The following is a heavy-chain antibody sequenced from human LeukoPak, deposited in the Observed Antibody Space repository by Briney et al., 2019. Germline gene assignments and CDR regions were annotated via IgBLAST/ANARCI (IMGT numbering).Heavy chain of an antibody. V-gene: IGHV3-48*01. CDR1: GFTFSSYS. D-gene: IGHD6-13*01. J-gene: IGHJ4*02. CDR2: ISSSSSTI. CDR3: AASLPRSWYGGDY. Sequence: PGGSLRLSCAASGFTFSSYSMNWVRQAPGKGLEWVSYISSSSSTIYYADSVKGRFTISKDNAENSLYLQMNSLRAEDTAVYYCAASLPRSWYGGDYWGQGTLVTVSS.